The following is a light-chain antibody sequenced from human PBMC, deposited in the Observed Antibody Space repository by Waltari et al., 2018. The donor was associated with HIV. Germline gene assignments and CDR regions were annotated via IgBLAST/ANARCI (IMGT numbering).Light chain of an antibody. CDR2: ATS. J-gene: IGKJ4*01. Sequence: DIQMTQSPTSVSASVGDRVTITCRASQSISSWLAWYQQKPGKAPNLLIYATSSLQSGVPSRFSGSGSGTDFTLTITSLQPEDFATYYCQQANSFPSLTFGGGTKVDIK. CDR1: QSISSW. V-gene: IGKV1-12*02. CDR3: QQANSFPSLT.